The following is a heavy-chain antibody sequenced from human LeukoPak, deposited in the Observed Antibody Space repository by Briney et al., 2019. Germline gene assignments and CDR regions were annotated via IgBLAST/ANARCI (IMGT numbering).Heavy chain of an antibody. CDR3: ARDRSYQLLSDYYYYYYMDV. CDR1: GLTFSSYA. Sequence: GGSLRLSCAASGLTFSSYAMSWVRQAPGKGLEWVSAISGSGGSTYYADSVKGRFTISRDNSKNTLYLQMNSLRAEDTAVYYCARDRSYQLLSDYYYYYYMDVWGKGTTVTVSS. J-gene: IGHJ6*03. CDR2: ISGSGGST. D-gene: IGHD2-2*01. V-gene: IGHV3-23*01.